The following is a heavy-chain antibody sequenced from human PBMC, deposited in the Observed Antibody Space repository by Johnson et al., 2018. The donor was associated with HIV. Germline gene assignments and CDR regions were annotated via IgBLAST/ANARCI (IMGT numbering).Heavy chain of an antibody. V-gene: IGHV3-30*04. D-gene: IGHD3-22*01. J-gene: IGHJ3*02. Sequence: QVQLVESGGGVVQPGRSLRLSCAASGFTFSYYAMHWVRQAPGKGLEWVAVISYDGSNKYYADSVKGRFTISRDNSKNTLNLQMNSLRAEDTAVYYCASSITMIVVVTGGAFDIWGQGTMVTVSS. CDR1: GFTFSYYA. CDR2: ISYDGSNK. CDR3: ASSITMIVVVTGGAFDI.